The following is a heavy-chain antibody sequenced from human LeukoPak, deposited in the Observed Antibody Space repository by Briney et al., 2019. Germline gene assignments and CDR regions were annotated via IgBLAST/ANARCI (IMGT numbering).Heavy chain of an antibody. CDR2: IKQDGSDK. Sequence: GGSLRLSCAASGFTFTTHWMSWVRQAPGKGLEWVANIKQDGSDKKYVESVKGRFTISRDNAKSSLYLQMNSLRAEDTAVYYCTRLSDTEGSSTSYRASDIWGQGTVVTVSS. V-gene: IGHV3-7*01. CDR1: GFTFTTHW. J-gene: IGHJ3*02. CDR3: TRLSDTEGSSTSYRASDI. D-gene: IGHD2-2*01.